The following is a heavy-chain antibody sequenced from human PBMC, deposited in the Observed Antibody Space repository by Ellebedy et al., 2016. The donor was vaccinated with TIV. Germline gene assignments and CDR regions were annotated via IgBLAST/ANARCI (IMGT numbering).Heavy chain of an antibody. V-gene: IGHV3-48*04. CDR3: VRFPRCAPFADYLYYMDV. D-gene: IGHD3-16*01. CDR1: GFTFSSYS. CDR2: IRSGISL. J-gene: IGHJ6*03. Sequence: GESLKISCTASGFTFSSYSMTWVRQAPGKGLEWISYIRSGISLYSADSVRGRFTISRDNAKNSLYLKMNNLRVEDTAVYYCVRFPRCAPFADYLYYMDVWGEGTTVIVSS.